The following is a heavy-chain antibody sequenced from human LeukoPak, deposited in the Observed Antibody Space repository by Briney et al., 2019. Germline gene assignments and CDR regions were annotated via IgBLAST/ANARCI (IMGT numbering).Heavy chain of an antibody. J-gene: IGHJ5*02. CDR2: IRYDGSNK. CDR1: GFTFSSYG. V-gene: IGHV3-30*02. D-gene: IGHD3-16*01. CDR3: AKERVLALWGDNDP. Sequence: GGSLRLSCAASGFTFSSYGMHWVRQAPGKGLVWVAFIRYDGSNKYYADSVKGRFTISRDNSKNTLYLQMNSLRAEDTAVYYCAKERVLALWGDNDPCGQGNLVTVSS.